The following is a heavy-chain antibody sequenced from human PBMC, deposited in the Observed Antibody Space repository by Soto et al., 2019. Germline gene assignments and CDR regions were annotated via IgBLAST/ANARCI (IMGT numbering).Heavy chain of an antibody. J-gene: IGHJ6*02. D-gene: IGHD4-4*01. Sequence: ASVKVSCKASGGTFSSYAISWVRQAPGQGLEWMGGIIPIFGTANYAQKFQGRVTITADESTSTAYMELSSLRSEDTAVYYCARSQRDYSNYGLYYYYYGMDVWGQGTTVTVSS. CDR2: IIPIFGTA. CDR3: ARSQRDYSNYGLYYYYYGMDV. V-gene: IGHV1-69*13. CDR1: GGTFSSYA.